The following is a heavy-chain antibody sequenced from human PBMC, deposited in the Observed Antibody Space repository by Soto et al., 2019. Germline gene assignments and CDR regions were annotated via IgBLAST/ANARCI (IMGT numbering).Heavy chain of an antibody. Sequence: SETLSLTCAVSGGSMSRGGQSWSWIRQPPGKGLEWLGFIYYTGSTYYNPSLKSRVTLSVDRSKNQFSLNLTSVTAADTAMYFCARAPPRPSTRWDVRGQGTTVTVSS. D-gene: IGHD6-25*01. CDR2: IYYTGST. CDR1: GGSMSRGGQS. CDR3: ARAPPRPSTRWDV. J-gene: IGHJ6*02. V-gene: IGHV4-30-2*01.